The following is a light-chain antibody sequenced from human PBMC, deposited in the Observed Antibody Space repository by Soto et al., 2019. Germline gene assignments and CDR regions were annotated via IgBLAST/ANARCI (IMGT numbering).Light chain of an antibody. CDR1: QSVSSN. CDR2: CAS. Sequence: EIVMTQSPATLSVSPGERATLSCRASQSVSSNLAWYQQQPGQAPRLLIYCASTRATGIPARFSGSGSGTEFTLTISSLQSEDFAVYYCQQYNNWPRTFGQGTKLEIK. V-gene: IGKV3-15*01. CDR3: QQYNNWPRT. J-gene: IGKJ2*01.